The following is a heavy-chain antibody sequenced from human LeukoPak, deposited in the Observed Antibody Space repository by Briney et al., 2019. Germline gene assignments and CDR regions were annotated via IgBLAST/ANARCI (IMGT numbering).Heavy chain of an antibody. J-gene: IGHJ5*02. CDR2: ISTSSTYT. CDR3: ARALRYFDWLSTSPEYNWFDP. D-gene: IGHD3-9*01. Sequence: GGSLRLSCTASGFTLSSYGMNWVRQAPGKGLEWVSYISTSSTYTYYADSVKGRFTISRDNAKNSLYLQMNSLRAEDTAVYYCARALRYFDWLSTSPEYNWFDPWGQGTLVTVSS. V-gene: IGHV3-21*01. CDR1: GFTLSSYG.